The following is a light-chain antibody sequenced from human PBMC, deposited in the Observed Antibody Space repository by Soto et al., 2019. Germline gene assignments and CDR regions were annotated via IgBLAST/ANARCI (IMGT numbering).Light chain of an antibody. J-gene: IGKJ5*01. CDR1: QTIYTY. V-gene: IGKV1-39*01. Sequence: DIQMTQSPSSLSASVGDRVSVTCRASQTIYTYLHWYQQKPGKAPKLLIYAASSLQSGVPSRFSGSRSGTDFTLTISSLHPEDFAFYYCQQTYSIPITFGQGTRLYI. CDR2: AAS. CDR3: QQTYSIPIT.